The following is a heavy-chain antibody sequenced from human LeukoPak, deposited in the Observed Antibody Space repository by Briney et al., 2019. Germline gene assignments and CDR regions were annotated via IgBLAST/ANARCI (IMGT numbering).Heavy chain of an antibody. CDR3: ARSRKKAVAVATIDY. CDR2: INPSGGTT. Sequence: ASVKVSCKASGYTFTSYYMHWVRQAPGQGLEWVGIINPSGGTTTYAQKFQGRVTMTRDTSTSTVYMELSSLRSEDTAVYYCARSRKKAVAVATIDYWGQGTLVTVSS. V-gene: IGHV1-46*01. D-gene: IGHD6-19*01. J-gene: IGHJ4*02. CDR1: GYTFTSYY.